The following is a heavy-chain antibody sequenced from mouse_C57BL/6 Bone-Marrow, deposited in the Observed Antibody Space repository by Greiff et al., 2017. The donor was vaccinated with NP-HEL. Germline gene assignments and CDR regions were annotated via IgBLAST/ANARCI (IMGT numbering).Heavy chain of an antibody. CDR2: IDPSDSET. J-gene: IGHJ4*01. V-gene: IGHV1-52*01. CDR3: ARKAQATRAMDY. D-gene: IGHD3-2*02. Sequence: VQLQQPGAELVRPGSSVKLSCKASGYTFTSYWMHWVKQRPIQGLEWIGNIDPSDSETHYNQKFKDKATLTVDKSSSTAYMQLSSLTSEDSAVYYCARKAQATRAMDYWGQGTSVTVSS. CDR1: GYTFTSYW.